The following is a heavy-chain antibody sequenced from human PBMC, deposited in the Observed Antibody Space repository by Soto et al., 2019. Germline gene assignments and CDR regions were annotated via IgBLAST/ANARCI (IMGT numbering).Heavy chain of an antibody. CDR3: AREEPREAVAVDY. CDR2: ISYDGSNK. Sequence: GGSLRLSCAASGFTFSSYAMHWVRQAPGKGLEWVAVISYDGSNKYYADSVKGRFTISRDNSKNTLYLQMNSLRAEDTAVYYCAREEPREAVAVDYWGQGTLVTVSS. CDR1: GFTFSSYA. J-gene: IGHJ4*02. D-gene: IGHD6-19*01. V-gene: IGHV3-30-3*01.